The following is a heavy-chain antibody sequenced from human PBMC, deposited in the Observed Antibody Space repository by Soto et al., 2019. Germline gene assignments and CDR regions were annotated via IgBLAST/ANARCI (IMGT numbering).Heavy chain of an antibody. CDR1: GFTFSSYS. Sequence: GGSLRLSCAASGFTFSSYSMNWVRQAPGKGLEWVSYISSSSTIYYADSVKGRFTISRDNAKNSLYLQMNSLRDEDTAVYYCARELTIDYYYYGMDVWGQGTTVTVSS. CDR2: ISSSSTI. CDR3: ARELTIDYYYYGMDV. J-gene: IGHJ6*02. D-gene: IGHD3-10*01. V-gene: IGHV3-48*02.